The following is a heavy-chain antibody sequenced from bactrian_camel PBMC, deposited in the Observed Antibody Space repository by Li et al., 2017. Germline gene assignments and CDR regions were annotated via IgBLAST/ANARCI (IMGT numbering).Heavy chain of an antibody. V-gene: IGHV3S7*01. CDR1: GFTFSSFA. Sequence: HVQLVESGGGSVQAGGSLRLSCAASGFTFSSFAMSWVRQAPGKGLEWISSIDSDGGDTYYADSAKGRFTISLDTAKNTMYHQMNSLKPEDTAIYYWMASMSRATCDYCQRGARKIWGQGTQVTVS. D-gene: IGHD4*01. CDR3: MASMSRATCDYCQRGARKI. J-gene: IGHJ4*01. CDR2: IDSDGGDT.